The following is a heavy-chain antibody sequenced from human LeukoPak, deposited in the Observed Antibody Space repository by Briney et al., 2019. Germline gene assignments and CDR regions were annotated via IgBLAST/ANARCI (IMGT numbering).Heavy chain of an antibody. CDR2: ISSSGTTI. CDR3: ARTTYYGDHRHY. CDR1: GFTFSGYE. D-gene: IGHD4-17*01. J-gene: IGHJ4*02. Sequence: HPGGSLRLSCAASGFTFSGYETNWVRQAPGKGLEWVSFISSSGTTIYYADSVKGRFTISRDNAKNSLFLQMNSLRADDTAIYYCARTTYYGDHRHYWGQGTLVTVSS. V-gene: IGHV3-48*03.